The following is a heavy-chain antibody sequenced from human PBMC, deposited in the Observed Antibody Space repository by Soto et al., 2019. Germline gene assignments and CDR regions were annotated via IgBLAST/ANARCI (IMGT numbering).Heavy chain of an antibody. CDR3: AIDVPGSGVPFWDY. D-gene: IGHD2-15*01. CDR1: GYTFTHYG. V-gene: IGHV1-18*04. CDR2: ISAYNGNT. J-gene: IGHJ4*02. Sequence: QIQLVQSGAEMKKPGASVKVSCKPSGYTFTHYGVSWLRQAPGQGLEWMGWISAYNGNTDYAHKFQGRVALTTDTSTSTAYMELRGLSPDDTAVYYCAIDVPGSGVPFWDYWGQGTLVTVSS.